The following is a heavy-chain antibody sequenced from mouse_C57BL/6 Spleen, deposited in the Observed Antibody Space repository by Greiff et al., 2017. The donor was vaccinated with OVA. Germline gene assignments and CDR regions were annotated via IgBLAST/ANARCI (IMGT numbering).Heavy chain of an antibody. V-gene: IGHV1-42*01. Sequence: VQLKESGPELVKPGASVKISCKASGYSFTGYYMNWVKQSPEKSLEWIGEINPSTGGTTYNQKFKAKATLTVDKSSSTAYMQLKSLTSEDSAVYYCARSRLDFDVWGTGTTVTVSS. CDR3: ARSRLDFDV. J-gene: IGHJ1*03. CDR2: INPSTGGT. CDR1: GYSFTGYY.